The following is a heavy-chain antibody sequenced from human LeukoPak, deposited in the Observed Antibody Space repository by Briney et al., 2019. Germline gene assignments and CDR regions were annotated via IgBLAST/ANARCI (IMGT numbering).Heavy chain of an antibody. J-gene: IGHJ6*02. CDR1: GGSISSYY. CDR3: ARDLGVDRYCSSTSCPRPIYYYGMDV. Sequence: SETLSLTCTVSGGSISSYYWSWIRRPPGKGLEWIGYIYYSGSTNYNPSLKSRVTISVDTSKNQFSLKLSSVTAADTAVYYCARDLGVDRYCSSTSCPRPIYYYGMDVWGQGTTVTVSS. D-gene: IGHD2-2*01. CDR2: IYYSGST. V-gene: IGHV4-59*01.